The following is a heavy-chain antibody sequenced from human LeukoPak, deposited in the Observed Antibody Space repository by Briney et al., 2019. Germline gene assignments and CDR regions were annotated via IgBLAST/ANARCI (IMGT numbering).Heavy chain of an antibody. CDR3: AKDLGLEIGAYYYMDV. J-gene: IGHJ6*03. CDR1: GFNFRSYG. V-gene: IGHV3-33*06. Sequence: PGGSLRLSCAASGFNFRSYGMHWVRQAPGKGLEWVAVIWYDGSNKYYADSVKGRFTISRDNSKNTLYLQMNSLRAEDTAVYYCAKDLGLEIGAYYYMDVWGKGTTVTVSS. CDR2: IWYDGSNK. D-gene: IGHD3-3*01.